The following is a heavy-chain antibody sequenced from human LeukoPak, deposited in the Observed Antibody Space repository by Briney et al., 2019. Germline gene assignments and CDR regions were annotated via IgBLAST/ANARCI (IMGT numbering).Heavy chain of an antibody. Sequence: GASVKVSCRASGYTFTDYYIHWVRQAPGQGLEWMGWINPDNGGTNYAQKFQGRVTMTRDTSIRTVYMDLSRLRSDDTAVFYCPREARVGNWFDPWGQGTQVTVSS. D-gene: IGHD2-2*01. CDR2: INPDNGGT. J-gene: IGHJ5*02. CDR3: PREARVGNWFDP. CDR1: GYTFTDYY. V-gene: IGHV1-2*02.